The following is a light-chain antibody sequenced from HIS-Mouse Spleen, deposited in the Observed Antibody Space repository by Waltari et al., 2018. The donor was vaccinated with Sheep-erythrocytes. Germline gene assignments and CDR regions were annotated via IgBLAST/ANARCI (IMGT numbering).Light chain of an antibody. J-gene: IGLJ3*02. CDR1: SSDVGRYNL. V-gene: IGLV2-23*01. CDR3: CSYAGSSTPWV. CDR2: EGS. Sequence: QSALTQPASVSGSPAQSITISCSGTSSDVGRYNLVSWYQQHPGKAPKLMIYEGSTRPSGVSNRFSGSKSGNTASLTISGLQAEDEADYYCCSYAGSSTPWVFGGGTKLTVL.